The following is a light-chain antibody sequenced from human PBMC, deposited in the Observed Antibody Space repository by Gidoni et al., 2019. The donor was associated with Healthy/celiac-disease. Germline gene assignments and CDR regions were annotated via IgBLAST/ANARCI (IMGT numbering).Light chain of an antibody. CDR1: SYNIGNNA. CDR3: AAWDDSLNGVV. V-gene: IGLV1-36*01. CDR2: YDD. J-gene: IGLJ2*01. Sequence: QSVLTQPPSVSEAPRQRVTISCSGSSYNIGNNAVNWYQQLPGKAPKLLIYYDDLLPSGVSDRFSGSKSGTSASLAISGLQSEDESDYYFAAWDDSLNGVVFGGGTKLTVL.